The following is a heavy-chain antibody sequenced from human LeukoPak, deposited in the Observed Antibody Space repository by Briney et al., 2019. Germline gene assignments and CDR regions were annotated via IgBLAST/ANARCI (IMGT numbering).Heavy chain of an antibody. V-gene: IGHV3-21*01. CDR3: AKGTVAGRQRAPPKEWFDP. CDR1: GFTVSSNY. Sequence: TGGSLRLSCAASGFTVSSNYMSWVRQAPGKGLEWVSSISSSSSYIYYADSVKGRFTISRDNAKNSLSLQMNSLRAEDSAVYYCAKGTVAGRQRAPPKEWFDPWGQGTLVTVSS. CDR2: ISSSSSYI. D-gene: IGHD6-6*01. J-gene: IGHJ5*02.